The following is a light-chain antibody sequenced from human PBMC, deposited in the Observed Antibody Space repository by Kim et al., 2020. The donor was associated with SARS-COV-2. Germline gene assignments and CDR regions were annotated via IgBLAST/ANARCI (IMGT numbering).Light chain of an antibody. J-gene: IGKJ5*01. Sequence: PAAISFSSSQSLLRYYGDKFVDWYLQKPGPSPQLLIYFSSIRASGVPDRFSGRGSGTDFTLKISRVEAEDVGVYYCMQALETPITFGQGTRLEIK. CDR1: QSLLRYYGDKF. CDR3: MQALETPIT. V-gene: IGKV2-28*01. CDR2: FSS.